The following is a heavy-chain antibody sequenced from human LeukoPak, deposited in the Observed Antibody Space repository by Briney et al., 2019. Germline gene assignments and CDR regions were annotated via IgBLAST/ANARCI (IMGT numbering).Heavy chain of an antibody. J-gene: IGHJ4*02. Sequence: PGGSLRLSCAASGFTFSSYAMSWVRQAPGKGLEWVSAISGSGDSTYYADSVKGRFTISRDNSKNTLYLQMNSLGAEDTAVYYCANSPRDYYGSGSSHPFDSWGQGTLVTVSS. CDR1: GFTFSSYA. D-gene: IGHD3-10*01. V-gene: IGHV3-23*01. CDR2: ISGSGDST. CDR3: ANSPRDYYGSGSSHPFDS.